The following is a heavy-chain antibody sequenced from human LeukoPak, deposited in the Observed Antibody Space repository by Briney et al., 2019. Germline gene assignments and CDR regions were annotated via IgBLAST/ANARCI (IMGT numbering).Heavy chain of an antibody. CDR2: IYYSGST. D-gene: IGHD3-3*01. J-gene: IGHJ4*02. CDR1: GGSISSGGYY. Sequence: SQTLSLTCTVSGGSISSGGYYWSWIRQHPGKGLEWIGYIYYSGSTYYNPSLKSRVTISVDTSKNQFSLKLSSVTAADTAVYYCARFTFGRLDYWGQGTLVTVSS. CDR3: ARFTFGRLDY. V-gene: IGHV4-31*03.